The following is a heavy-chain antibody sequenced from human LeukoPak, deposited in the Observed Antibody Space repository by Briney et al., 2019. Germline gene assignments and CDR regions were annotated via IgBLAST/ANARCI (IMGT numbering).Heavy chain of an antibody. CDR3: ARDSGSFDY. V-gene: IGHV3-72*01. Sequence: GGSLRLSCAASGFTFSDHYIDWVRQAPGKGLEWVVRIRNKANSYTTEYAASVRGRFTISRDDSKNSVYLQMNSLRTEDTAVYYCARDSGSFDYWGQGTLVTGSS. J-gene: IGHJ4*02. CDR1: GFTFSDHY. CDR2: IRNKANSYTT. D-gene: IGHD1-26*01.